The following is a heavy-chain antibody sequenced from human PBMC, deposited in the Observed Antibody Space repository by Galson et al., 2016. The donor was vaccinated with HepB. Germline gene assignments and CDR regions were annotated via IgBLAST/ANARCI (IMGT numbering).Heavy chain of an antibody. CDR3: ARDRKVLLWFGEPEDY. D-gene: IGHD3-10*01. CDR1: GFTFSDYY. CDR2: ISSGSTI. V-gene: IGHV3-69-1*01. J-gene: IGHJ4*02. Sequence: SLRLSCAASGFTFSDYYMNWIRQAPGKGLEWVSSISSGSTIYYADSVKGRFIISRDNAKNSLYLQMNSLRAEDTAVYYCARDRKVLLWFGEPEDYWGQGTLVSVSS.